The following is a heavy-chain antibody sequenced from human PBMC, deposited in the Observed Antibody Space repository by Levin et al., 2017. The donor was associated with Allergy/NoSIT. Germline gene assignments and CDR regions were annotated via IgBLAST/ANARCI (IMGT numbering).Heavy chain of an antibody. CDR2: TYYRSKWYY. J-gene: IGHJ4*02. Sequence: SQTLSLTCGISGDSVSSVTTAWHWIRQSPSRGLEWLGRTYYRSKWYYDYALSVKSRLVISPDTSENHFSLQLKSVTPDDTAVYYCARGAAGWDVWGQGIQVTVSS. V-gene: IGHV6-1*01. D-gene: IGHD6-19*01. CDR3: ARGAAGWDV. CDR1: GDSVSSVTTA.